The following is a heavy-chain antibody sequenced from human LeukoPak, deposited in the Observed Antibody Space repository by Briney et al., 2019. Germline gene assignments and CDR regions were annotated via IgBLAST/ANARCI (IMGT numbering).Heavy chain of an antibody. V-gene: IGHV3-9*01. CDR2: INWKSGTI. Sequence: GGSLRLSCAASGFTFDDYAMHWGRQVPGKGLEGVSGINWKSGTIGYADSVKGRFTISRDNAKNSLYLQMNSLRAEDTALYYCAKDRTTTGLYGMDVWDQGTTVTVSS. J-gene: IGHJ6*02. D-gene: IGHD1-1*01. CDR1: GFTFDDYA. CDR3: AKDRTTTGLYGMDV.